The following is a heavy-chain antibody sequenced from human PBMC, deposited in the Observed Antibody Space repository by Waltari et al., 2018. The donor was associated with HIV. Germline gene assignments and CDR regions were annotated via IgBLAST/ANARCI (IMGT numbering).Heavy chain of an antibody. D-gene: IGHD1-26*01. CDR2: ITWNSGDT. CDR1: GFTFNDYA. J-gene: IGHJ4*02. V-gene: IGHV3-9*01. Sequence: EVQLVESGGGLVQPGRSLRLSCAASGFTFNDYAMHWVRQAPGRGVEWVSGITWNSGDTDYADSVKGPFTIARDNAKNSLYLQMNSLRAEDTALYYCANVHPPKWELLSLDYWGQGTLVTVSS. CDR3: ANVHPPKWELLSLDY.